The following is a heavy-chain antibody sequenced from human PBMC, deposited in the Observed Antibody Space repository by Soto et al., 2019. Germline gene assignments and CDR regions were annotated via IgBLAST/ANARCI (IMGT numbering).Heavy chain of an antibody. J-gene: IGHJ6*02. D-gene: IGHD1-1*01. CDR2: IYPGDSDT. CDR3: ARQSEFGGTGTHLTYYYYYYGMDV. Sequence: PGESLKISCKGSGYSFTSYWIGWVRQMPGKGLEWMGIIYPGDSDTRYSPSFQGQVTISADKSISTAYLQWSSLKASDTAMYYCARQSEFGGTGTHLTYYYYYYGMDVWGQGTTVTVSS. V-gene: IGHV5-51*01. CDR1: GYSFTSYW.